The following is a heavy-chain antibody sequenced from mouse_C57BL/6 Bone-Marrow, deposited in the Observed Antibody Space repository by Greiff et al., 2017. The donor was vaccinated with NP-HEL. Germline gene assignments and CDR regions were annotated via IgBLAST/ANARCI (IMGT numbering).Heavy chain of an antibody. J-gene: IGHJ1*03. CDR3: ARNVPYDYPYWYFDV. CDR2: INSDGGST. Sequence: EVKLMESGGGLVQPGASLKLSCESNEYEFPSHDMSWVRKTPEKRLELVAAINSDGGSTYYPDTMKSRFIISRDNTNKTLYLQMSSLRSEDTALYYCARNVPYDYPYWYFDVWGTGTTVTVSS. CDR1: EYEFPSHD. D-gene: IGHD2-4*01. V-gene: IGHV5-2*01.